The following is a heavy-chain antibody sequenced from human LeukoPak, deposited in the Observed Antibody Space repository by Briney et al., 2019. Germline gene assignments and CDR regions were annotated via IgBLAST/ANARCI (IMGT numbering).Heavy chain of an antibody. CDR3: ARDYCSGPKCYFIDY. Sequence: GGSLRLSCAASGFTFSNYSMNWVRQAPGKGLEWVSYITSSSTVYYTGSVKGRFTISRDNAKNSLFLQMNSLRAEDTAVYYCARDYCSGPKCYFIDYWGQGALVTVSS. J-gene: IGHJ4*02. D-gene: IGHD2-15*01. V-gene: IGHV3-48*04. CDR1: GFTFSNYS. CDR2: ITSSSTV.